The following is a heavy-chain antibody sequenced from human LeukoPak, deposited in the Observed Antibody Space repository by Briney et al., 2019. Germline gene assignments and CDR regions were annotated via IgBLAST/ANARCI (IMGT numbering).Heavy chain of an antibody. CDR2: IIPIFGTA. CDR1: GGTFSSYA. V-gene: IGHV1-69*05. D-gene: IGHD6-6*01. Sequence: GASVKVSCKASGGTFSSYAISWVRQAPGQGLEWMGRIIPIFGTANYAQKFQGRVTITTDESTSTAYMELSSLRSEDTAVYYCARENHYSSSSAETDYWGQGTLVTVSS. CDR3: ARENHYSSSSAETDY. J-gene: IGHJ4*02.